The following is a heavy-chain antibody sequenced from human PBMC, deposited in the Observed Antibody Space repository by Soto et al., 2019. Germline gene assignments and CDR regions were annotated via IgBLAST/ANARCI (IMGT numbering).Heavy chain of an antibody. CDR1: GGSINTGDYY. Sequence: SETLSLTCTVSGGSINTGDYYWTWIRQPRGKGLEWIGYVYYSGTTYYNPSLKSRVSLSLDTSKNHFSLRLTSVTAADTAVYYCARGVDFEGFSPYGMDVWGQGTTVTVSS. CDR2: VYYSGTT. V-gene: IGHV4-30-4*01. D-gene: IGHD3-3*01. J-gene: IGHJ6*02. CDR3: ARGVDFEGFSPYGMDV.